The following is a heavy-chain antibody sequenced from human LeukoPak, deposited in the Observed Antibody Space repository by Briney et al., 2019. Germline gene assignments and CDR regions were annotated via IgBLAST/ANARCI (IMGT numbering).Heavy chain of an antibody. V-gene: IGHV4-34*01. CDR3: ARGLYYDFWSGYTRTTDFDY. J-gene: IGHJ4*02. CDR1: GGSFSGYY. Sequence: PSETLSLTCAVYGGSFSGYYWSWIRQPPGKGLEWIGEINHSGSTNYNPSLKSRVTLSVDTSKNQFSLKLSSVTAADTAVYYCARGLYYDFWSGYTRTTDFDYWGQGTLVTVSS. D-gene: IGHD3-3*01. CDR2: INHSGST.